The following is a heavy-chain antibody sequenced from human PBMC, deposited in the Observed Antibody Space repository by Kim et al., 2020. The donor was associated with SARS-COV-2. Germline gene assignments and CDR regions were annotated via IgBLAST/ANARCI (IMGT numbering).Heavy chain of an antibody. CDR1: GGSISSYY. Sequence: SETLSLTCTVSGGSISSYYWSWIRQPPGKGLEWIGYIYYSGSTNYNPSLKSRVTISVDTSKNQFSLKLSSVTAADTAVYYCAREHVKWGRYLASQRLNWFDPWGQGTLVTVSS. V-gene: IGHV4-59*13. D-gene: IGHD3-9*01. CDR3: AREHVKWGRYLASQRLNWFDP. J-gene: IGHJ5*02. CDR2: IYYSGST.